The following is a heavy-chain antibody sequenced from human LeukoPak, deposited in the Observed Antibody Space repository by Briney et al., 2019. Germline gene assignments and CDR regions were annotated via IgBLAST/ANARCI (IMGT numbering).Heavy chain of an antibody. J-gene: IGHJ4*02. CDR2: IYTSGST. V-gene: IGHV4-4*07. Sequence: PSETLSLTCTVSGGSISSYYWSWIRQPAGKGLEWIGRIYTSGSTNYNPSLKSRVTMSVDTSKNQFSLKLSSVTAADTAVYYCARRGSSWPKGPFDYWGQGTLVTVSS. D-gene: IGHD6-13*01. CDR3: ARRGSSWPKGPFDY. CDR1: GGSISSYY.